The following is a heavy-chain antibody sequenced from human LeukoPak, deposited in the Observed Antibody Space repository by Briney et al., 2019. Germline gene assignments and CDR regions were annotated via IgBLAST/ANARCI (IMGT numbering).Heavy chain of an antibody. J-gene: IGHJ6*03. Sequence: PGGSLRLSCAASGFTFSSYSMNWVRQAPGKGLEWVSYISSSSSTIYYADSVKGRFTISRDNAKNPLYLQMNSLRAEDTAVYYCASGLLWFGELSYYMNVWGKGTTVTVSS. D-gene: IGHD3-10*01. CDR2: ISSSSSTI. CDR3: ASGLLWFGELSYYMNV. CDR1: GFTFSSYS. V-gene: IGHV3-48*01.